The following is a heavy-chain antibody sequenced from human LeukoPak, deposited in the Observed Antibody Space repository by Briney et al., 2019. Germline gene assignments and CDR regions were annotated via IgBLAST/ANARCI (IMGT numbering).Heavy chain of an antibody. CDR2: INPNNGGT. D-gene: IGHD5-18*01. V-gene: IGHV1-2*02. CDR3: ARGVLSIQLWYPTTLGFDP. Sequence: ASVKVSCKASGYTFTGYYMHWVRLAPGQGLEWMGWINPNNGGTNYAQKFQGRVTMTRDTSISTAYMELSRLRSDDTAVYYCARGVLSIQLWYPTTLGFDPWCQGSLVTVSS. J-gene: IGHJ5*02. CDR1: GYTFTGYY.